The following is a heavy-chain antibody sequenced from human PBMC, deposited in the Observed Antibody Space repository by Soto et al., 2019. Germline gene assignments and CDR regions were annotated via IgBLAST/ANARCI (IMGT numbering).Heavy chain of an antibody. Sequence: ASVKVSCKASGYSFTGYYMHWVRQAPGQGLEWMGWINPNSGGTNYAQKFQGWVTMTRDTSISTAYMELSRLRSDDKAVYYCARVQDFWSGYYDYWGQGTLVTVSS. CDR2: INPNSGGT. D-gene: IGHD3-3*01. V-gene: IGHV1-2*04. J-gene: IGHJ4*02. CDR3: ARVQDFWSGYYDY. CDR1: GYSFTGYY.